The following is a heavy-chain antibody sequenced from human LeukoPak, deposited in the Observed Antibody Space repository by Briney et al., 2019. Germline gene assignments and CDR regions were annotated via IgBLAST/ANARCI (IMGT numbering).Heavy chain of an antibody. Sequence: GGSLRLSCAASGFTFSSCGFNWVRQAPGKGLEWVSSIGPTGTDRYYADSVRGRFTISRDNAKNSMYLQVDSLRDEDTAVYYCATETIGRHYDYWGQGTLLTVSS. CDR1: GFTFSSCG. CDR3: ATETIGRHYDY. J-gene: IGHJ4*02. D-gene: IGHD1-14*01. V-gene: IGHV3-21*01. CDR2: IGPTGTDR.